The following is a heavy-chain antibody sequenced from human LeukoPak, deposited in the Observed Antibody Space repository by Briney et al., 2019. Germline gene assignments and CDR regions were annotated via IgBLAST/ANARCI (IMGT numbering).Heavy chain of an antibody. J-gene: IGHJ5*02. V-gene: IGHV1-18*01. D-gene: IGHD2-21*02. CDR2: ISGYSGNT. Sequence: ASVTVSFKSSGYTFTTYGISWVRQAPGQGLEWVGLISGYSGNTNYSQNVQVRVNMTTDTSTSTAYMELRNLTTDDTAVYYCARSTFCADDCPNWFDPWGQGTLVTVSS. CDR1: GYTFTTYG. CDR3: ARSTFCADDCPNWFDP.